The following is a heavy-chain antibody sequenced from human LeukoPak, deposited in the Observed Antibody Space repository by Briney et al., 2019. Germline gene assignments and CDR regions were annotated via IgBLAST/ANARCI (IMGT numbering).Heavy chain of an antibody. CDR1: GHTFTGYY. CDR3: ARSGVGAIPFDAFDI. Sequence: ASVKVSCKASGHTFTGYYMHWVRQAPGQGLEWMGWINPNSGGTNYAQKFQGRVTMTRDTSISTAYMELSRLRSDDTAVYYCARSGVGAIPFDAFDIWGQGTMVTVSS. J-gene: IGHJ3*02. V-gene: IGHV1-2*02. CDR2: INPNSGGT. D-gene: IGHD1-26*01.